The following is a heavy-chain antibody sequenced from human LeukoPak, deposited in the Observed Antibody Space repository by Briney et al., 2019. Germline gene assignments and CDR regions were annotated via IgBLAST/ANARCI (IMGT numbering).Heavy chain of an antibody. CDR2: IRFDGSYE. CDR3: ARDGSITMVREPGVFDY. D-gene: IGHD3-10*01. V-gene: IGHV3-30*02. CDR1: GFTFSSYG. J-gene: IGHJ4*02. Sequence: PGGSLRLSCAASGFTFSSYGMHWVRQAPGKGLEWVTFIRFDGSYEDYADSVKGRFTISRDNSKNTLYLQMNSLRAEDTAVYYCARDGSITMVREPGVFDYWGQGTLVTVSS.